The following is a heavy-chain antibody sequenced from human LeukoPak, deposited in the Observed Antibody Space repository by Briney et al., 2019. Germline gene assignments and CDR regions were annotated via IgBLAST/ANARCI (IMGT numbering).Heavy chain of an antibody. CDR3: ARELGSSWYGSYYYYGMDV. J-gene: IGHJ6*02. V-gene: IGHV3-23*01. D-gene: IGHD6-13*01. CDR2: ISGSGGST. CDR1: GFTFSSYA. Sequence: PGGSLRLSCAASGFTFSSYAMSWVRQAPGKGLEWVSAISGSGGSTHYADSVKGRFTISRDNSKNTLYLQMNSLGAEDTAVYYCARELGSSWYGSYYYYGMDVWGQGTTVTVSS.